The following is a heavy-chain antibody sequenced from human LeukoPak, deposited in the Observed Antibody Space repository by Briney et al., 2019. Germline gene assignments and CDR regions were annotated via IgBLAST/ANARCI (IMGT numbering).Heavy chain of an antibody. CDR3: ARMLAVAGIVGGDYFDS. D-gene: IGHD6-19*01. J-gene: IGHJ4*02. Sequence: PGGSLRLSCAASGFTFSDFCITWVRQAPGKGVEWMANINPDGSLTSYVHYLKGRFTITRDDAKNTVYLQMNSLRAEDTAVYYCARMLAVAGIVGGDYFDSWGQGTLVTVSS. CDR1: GFTFSDFC. V-gene: IGHV3-7*01. CDR2: INPDGSLT.